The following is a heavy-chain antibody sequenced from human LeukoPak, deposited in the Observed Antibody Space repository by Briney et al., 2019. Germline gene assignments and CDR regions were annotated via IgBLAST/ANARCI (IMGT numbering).Heavy chain of an antibody. J-gene: IGHJ4*02. D-gene: IGHD2-21*02. Sequence: PGRSLRLSCAASGFTFSSYAMHWVRQAPGKGLEWVAVISYDGSNKYYADSVKGRFTISRDNSKNTPYLQMNSLRAEDTAVYYCASFLAYCGGDCYSDFDYWGQGTLVTVSS. CDR1: GFTFSSYA. CDR2: ISYDGSNK. V-gene: IGHV3-30-3*01. CDR3: ASFLAYCGGDCYSDFDY.